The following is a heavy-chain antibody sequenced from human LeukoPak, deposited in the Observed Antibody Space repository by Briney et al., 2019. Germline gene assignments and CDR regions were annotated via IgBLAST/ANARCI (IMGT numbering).Heavy chain of an antibody. CDR1: GFTFSSYA. D-gene: IGHD5-12*01. Sequence: GRSLRLSCAASGFTFSSYAMHWVRQAPGKGLEWVAVISYDGSNKYYADSVKGRFTISRDNSKNTLYLQMNSLRAEDTAVYYCARGRYSGYDFAPYDAFDIWGQGTMVTVSS. CDR2: ISYDGSNK. V-gene: IGHV3-30*04. J-gene: IGHJ3*02. CDR3: ARGRYSGYDFAPYDAFDI.